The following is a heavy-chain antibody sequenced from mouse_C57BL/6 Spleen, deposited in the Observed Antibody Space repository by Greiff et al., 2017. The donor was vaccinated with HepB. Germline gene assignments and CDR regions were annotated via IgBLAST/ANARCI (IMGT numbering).Heavy chain of an antibody. CDR1: GYTFTSYW. J-gene: IGHJ1*03. V-gene: IGHV1-55*01. CDR2: IYPGSGST. CDR3: ARKPTGYFDV. Sequence: QVQLQQPGAELAKPGASVKMSCKASGYTFTSYWITWVKQRPGQGLEWIGDIYPGSGSTNYNEKFKSKATLTVDTSSSTAYMQLSSLTSEDSAVYYCARKPTGYFDVWGTGTTVTVSS.